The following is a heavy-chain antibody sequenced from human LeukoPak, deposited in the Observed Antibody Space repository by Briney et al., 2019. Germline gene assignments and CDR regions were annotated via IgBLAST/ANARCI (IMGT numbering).Heavy chain of an antibody. CDR1: GFTVSSNY. CDR2: IYSGGST. Sequence: PGGSLRLSCAASGFTVSSNYMSWVRQAPGKGLEWVSVIYSGGSTYYADSVKGRFTISRHNSKNTLHLQMNSLRAEDTAVYYCARVPQYCSSTSCYYYYGMDVWGQGTTVTVSS. CDR3: ARVPQYCSSTSCYYYYGMDV. J-gene: IGHJ6*02. V-gene: IGHV3-53*04. D-gene: IGHD2-2*01.